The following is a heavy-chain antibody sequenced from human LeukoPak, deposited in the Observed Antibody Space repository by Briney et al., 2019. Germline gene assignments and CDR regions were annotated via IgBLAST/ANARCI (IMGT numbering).Heavy chain of an antibody. J-gene: IGHJ4*02. V-gene: IGHV5-51*01. Sequence: GESLKISCKGSGYSFTSYWIGWVRQMPGKGLEWMGIIYPGDSDTRYSPSFQGQVTISADKSISTAYLQWSSLKASDTAMYYCARHRVDCSGGSCYSPILDYWGQGTLVTVSS. D-gene: IGHD2-15*01. CDR3: ARHRVDCSGGSCYSPILDY. CDR2: IYPGDSDT. CDR1: GYSFTSYW.